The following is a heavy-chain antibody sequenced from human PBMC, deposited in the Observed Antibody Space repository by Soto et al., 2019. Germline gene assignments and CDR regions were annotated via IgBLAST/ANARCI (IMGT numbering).Heavy chain of an antibody. J-gene: IGHJ4*02. V-gene: IGHV3-23*01. Sequence: GGSLRLSCAASAFTFNTYAMSWVRQAPGKGLEWVSAISDSGGSTYYADSVKGLFTISRDNSENMLYLQMNSLRAEDTAIHYCANLNSGSTGFWGQGTLVTVPS. D-gene: IGHD1-26*01. CDR3: ANLNSGSTGF. CDR2: ISDSGGST. CDR1: AFTFNTYA.